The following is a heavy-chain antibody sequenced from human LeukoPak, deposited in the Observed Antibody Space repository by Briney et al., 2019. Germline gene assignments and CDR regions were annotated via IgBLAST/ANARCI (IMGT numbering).Heavy chain of an antibody. CDR3: TTGVGATTY. D-gene: IGHD1-26*01. V-gene: IGHV3-15*01. CDR2: MKRKTDGGTT. CDR1: GFTFSNAW. J-gene: IGHJ4*02. Sequence: GGSLRLSCAASGFTFSNAWMRWVRQAPGKGGEWVGCMKRKTDGGTTDYAAHVKGRFTISRDASTNTLYLQMNSLKTEDTAVYYCTTGVGATTYWGQGTLVTVSS.